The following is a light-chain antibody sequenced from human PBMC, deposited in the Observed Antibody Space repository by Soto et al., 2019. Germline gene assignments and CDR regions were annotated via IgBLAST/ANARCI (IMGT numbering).Light chain of an antibody. CDR3: QQYGISPRT. Sequence: EILLTQSPVTLSLSPGERATLACRTSQSVSSNYLAWYQQKPGQAPRLFIYGASSRATGIPDRFSGSGSGTDFTLTISRLEPEDFAVYYCQQYGISPRTFGQGTKV. J-gene: IGKJ1*01. V-gene: IGKV3-20*01. CDR1: QSVSSNY. CDR2: GAS.